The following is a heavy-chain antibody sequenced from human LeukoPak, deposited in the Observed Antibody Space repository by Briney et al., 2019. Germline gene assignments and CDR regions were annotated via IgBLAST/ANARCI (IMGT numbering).Heavy chain of an antibody. CDR3: ARGVYIAAAQYGY. J-gene: IGHJ4*02. D-gene: IGHD6-13*01. CDR2: IYYSGTT. CDR1: GGSISSYY. Sequence: SETLSLTCTVSGGSISSYYWTWIRQPPGKGLEWIGYIYYSGTTNYNPSLKSRVTISVGTSKNQFSLKLSSVTAADTAVYYCARGVYIAAAQYGYWGQGTLVTVSS. V-gene: IGHV4-59*01.